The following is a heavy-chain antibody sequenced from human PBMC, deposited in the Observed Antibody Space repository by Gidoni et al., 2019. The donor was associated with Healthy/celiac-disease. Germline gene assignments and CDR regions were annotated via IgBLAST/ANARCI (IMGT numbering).Heavy chain of an antibody. CDR2: ISGSGGST. J-gene: IGHJ4*02. CDR1: GFTFSSYA. Sequence: EVQLLESGGGLVQPGGSLRLSCAASGFTFSSYAMSWVRQAPGKGLEWVSAISGSGGSTYYADSVKGRFTISRDNSKNTLYLQMNSLRAEDTAVYYCATIQGVATTFDYWGQGTLVTVSS. CDR3: ATIQGVATTFDY. D-gene: IGHD5-12*01. V-gene: IGHV3-23*01.